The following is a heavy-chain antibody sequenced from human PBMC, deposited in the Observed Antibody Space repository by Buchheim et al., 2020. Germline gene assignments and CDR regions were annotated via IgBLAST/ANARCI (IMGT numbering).Heavy chain of an antibody. V-gene: IGHV4-30-4*01. CDR2: IYYSGST. CDR3: ARDRKGLGYCSGGSCYSPYYYYGMDV. D-gene: IGHD2-15*01. Sequence: QVQLQESGPGLVKPSQTLSLTCTVSGGSISSGDYYWSWIRQPPGKGLEWIGYIYYSGSTYYNPSLKSRVTISVDTSKTQFSLKLSSVTAADTAVYYCARDRKGLGYCSGGSCYSPYYYYGMDVWGQGTT. CDR1: GGSISSGDYY. J-gene: IGHJ6*02.